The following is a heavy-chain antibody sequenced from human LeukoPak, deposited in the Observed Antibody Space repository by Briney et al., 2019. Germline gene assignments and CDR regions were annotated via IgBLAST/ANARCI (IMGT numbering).Heavy chain of an antibody. J-gene: IGHJ4*02. Sequence: SETLSLTCTVSGGSISSYYWSWIRQPPGKGLEWIGYIYYSGSTNYNPSLKSRVAISVDTSKNHFSLKLSSVTAADTAVYYCARVMGGSYFKNWGQGTLVTVSS. CDR2: IYYSGST. CDR1: GGSISSYY. D-gene: IGHD1-26*01. CDR3: ARVMGGSYFKN. V-gene: IGHV4-59*08.